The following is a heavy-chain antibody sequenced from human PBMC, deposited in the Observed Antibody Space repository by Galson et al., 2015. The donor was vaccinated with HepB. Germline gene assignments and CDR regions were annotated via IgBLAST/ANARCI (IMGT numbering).Heavy chain of an antibody. CDR3: ARGGDDIVVVPAAMGYYYYYMDV. Sequence: SVKVSCKASGGTFSSYAISWVRLAPGQGLEWMGGIIPIFGTANYAQKFQGRVTITADESTSTAYMELSSLRSEDTAVYYCARGGDDIVVVPAAMGYYYYYMDVWGKGTTVTVSS. V-gene: IGHV1-69*13. CDR1: GGTFSSYA. D-gene: IGHD2-2*01. J-gene: IGHJ6*03. CDR2: IIPIFGTA.